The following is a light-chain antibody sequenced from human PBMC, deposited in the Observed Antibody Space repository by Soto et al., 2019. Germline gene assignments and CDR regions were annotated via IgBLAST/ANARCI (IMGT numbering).Light chain of an antibody. J-gene: IGKJ1*01. Sequence: EIVLTQSPGTLSLSPGERATLSCSARQSVSNNYLAWYQRKPGQAPRLLIYGASSRATGIPGRFSGSGSGTDCTLTITRLEPEDFAVFYCHQYGSSPPTFGQGTKVEIK. CDR2: GAS. CDR3: HQYGSSPPT. CDR1: QSVSNNY. V-gene: IGKV3-20*01.